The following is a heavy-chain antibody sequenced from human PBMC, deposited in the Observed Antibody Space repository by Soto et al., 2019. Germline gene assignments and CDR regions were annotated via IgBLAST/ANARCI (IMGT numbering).Heavy chain of an antibody. CDR3: ARRYCASDNCPLFYYFVDL. CDR2: IIPVFRSA. J-gene: IGHJ6*02. D-gene: IGHD2-21*02. V-gene: IGHV1-69*01. CDR1: GGTFNKFA. Sequence: VKVSCKASGGTFNKFAFSWVRQAPGQGFEWMGGIIPVFRSANYAQRFRGRITITADEYTSTVYLYLNDLRSDDTAVYYCARRYCASDNCPLFYYFVDLWGLGTTVTVSS.